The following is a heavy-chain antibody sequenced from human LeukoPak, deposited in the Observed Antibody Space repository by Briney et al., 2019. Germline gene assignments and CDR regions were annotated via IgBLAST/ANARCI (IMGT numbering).Heavy chain of an antibody. V-gene: IGHV4-39*01. D-gene: IGHD5-18*01. CDR2: TYYRGST. CDR3: VRQGGYSHGSVLGH. CDR1: GGSVSSGNYY. Sequence: SETLSLTCTVSGGSVSSGNYYWGWIRQPPGKGLEWIGSTYYRGSTEYNPSLKSRVTISVDTSKNQFSLKLSSVTAADTAVYYCVRQGGYSHGSVLGHWGQGTLVTVSS. J-gene: IGHJ4*02.